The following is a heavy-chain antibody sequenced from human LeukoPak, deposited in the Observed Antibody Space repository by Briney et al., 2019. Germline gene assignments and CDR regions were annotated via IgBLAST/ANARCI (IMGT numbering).Heavy chain of an antibody. CDR3: ARAAYCGGDCYSGAFDI. CDR1: GGSISSYY. D-gene: IGHD2-21*01. J-gene: IGHJ3*02. V-gene: IGHV4-59*01. Sequence: PSETLSLTCTASGGSISSYYWSWIRQPPGKGLEWIGYIYYSGSTSYNPSLKSRVTISVDTSKNQFSLKLSSVTAADTAVYYCARAAYCGGDCYSGAFDIWGQGTMVTVSS. CDR2: IYYSGST.